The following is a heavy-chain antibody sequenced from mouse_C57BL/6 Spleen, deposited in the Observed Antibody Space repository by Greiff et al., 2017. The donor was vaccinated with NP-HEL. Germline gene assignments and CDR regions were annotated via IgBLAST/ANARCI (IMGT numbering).Heavy chain of an antibody. V-gene: IGHV1-31*01. D-gene: IGHD1-1*01. CDR3: ARVTVVAHYYAMDY. CDR2: IYPYNGVS. CDR1: GYSFTGYY. J-gene: IGHJ4*01. Sequence: EVKLQQSGPELVKPGASVKISCKASGYSFTGYYMHWVKQSHGNILDWIGYIYPYNGVSSYNQKFKGKATLTVDKSSSTAYMELRSLTSEDSAVYYCARVTVVAHYYAMDYWGQGTSVTVPS.